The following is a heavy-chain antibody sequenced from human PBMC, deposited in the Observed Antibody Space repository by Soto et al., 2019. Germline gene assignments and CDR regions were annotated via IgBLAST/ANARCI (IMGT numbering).Heavy chain of an antibody. J-gene: IGHJ6*03. V-gene: IGHV4-59*01. Sequence: SETLSLTCTVSGGSISSYYWSWIRQPPGKGLEWIGYIYYSGSTNYDPSLKSRVTISVDTSKNQFSLKLSSVTAADTAVYYCARDKSDAGYDFWSGYYRTSYYMDVWGKGTTVTVSS. D-gene: IGHD3-3*01. CDR1: GGSISSYY. CDR3: ARDKSDAGYDFWSGYYRTSYYMDV. CDR2: IYYSGST.